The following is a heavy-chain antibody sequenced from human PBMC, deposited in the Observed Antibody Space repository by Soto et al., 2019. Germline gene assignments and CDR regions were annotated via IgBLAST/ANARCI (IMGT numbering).Heavy chain of an antibody. CDR2: INAGNGNT. CDR1: GYTFTSYA. Sequence: ASVKVSCKASGYTFTSYAMHWVRQAPGQRLEWMGWINAGNGNTKYSQKFQGRVTITRDTSASTAYMELSSLRSEDTAVYYCARGIAAADPIDYWGQGTLVTVSS. D-gene: IGHD6-13*01. CDR3: ARGIAAADPIDY. V-gene: IGHV1-3*01. J-gene: IGHJ4*02.